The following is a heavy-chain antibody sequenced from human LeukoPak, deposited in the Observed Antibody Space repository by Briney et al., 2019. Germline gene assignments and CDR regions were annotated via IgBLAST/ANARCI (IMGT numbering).Heavy chain of an antibody. CDR1: GDSISGISYY. J-gene: IGHJ4*02. V-gene: IGHV4-39*01. D-gene: IGHD1-26*01. CDR3: ARQGVVGATGFDY. Sequence: SETLSLTCSVSGDSISGISYYWGWIRQPPEKGLEWIGYIYYSGSTYNNPSLESRVIISVDTSKNQFSLKLTSVTAADTAVYYCARQGVVGATGFDYWGQGTLFTVSS. CDR2: IYYSGST.